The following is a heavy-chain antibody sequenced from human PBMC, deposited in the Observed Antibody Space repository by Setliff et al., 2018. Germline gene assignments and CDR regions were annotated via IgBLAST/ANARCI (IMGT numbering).Heavy chain of an antibody. J-gene: IGHJ4*02. V-gene: IGHV3-30*02. CDR2: IWFDGSNK. CDR3: AKYLGKHFDS. CDR1: GFTFGGSA. Sequence: GGSLRLSCASSGFTFGGSAMHWVRQDPGKGLEGVAFIWFDGSNKYYADSVKGRFTISRDNSKRPLFLQMNSLRVEDTAIYYCAKYLGKHFDSWGQGVLVTVSS.